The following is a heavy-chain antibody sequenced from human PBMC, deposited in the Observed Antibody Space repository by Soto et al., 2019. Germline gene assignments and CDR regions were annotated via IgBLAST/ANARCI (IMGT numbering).Heavy chain of an antibody. CDR2: IKQDGSEK. Sequence: GGSLRLSCAASGFTLSSYWMSWVRQSPGKGLEWVANIKQDGSEKYYVDSVKGRFTISRDNAKNSLYLQVNSLRAEDTAVYYCARVYDFWSRRAYYYYYGMDVWGQGTTVTVSS. J-gene: IGHJ6*02. CDR1: GFTLSSYW. V-gene: IGHV3-7*03. D-gene: IGHD3-3*01. CDR3: ARVYDFWSRRAYYYYYGMDV.